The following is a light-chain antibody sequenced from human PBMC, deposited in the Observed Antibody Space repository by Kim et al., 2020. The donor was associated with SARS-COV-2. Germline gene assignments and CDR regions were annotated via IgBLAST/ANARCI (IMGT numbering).Light chain of an antibody. J-gene: IGKJ4*01. V-gene: IGKV3-20*01. Sequence: EIVLTQSPGTLSMSPGERASLSCRASQSVTSSYLAWYQRKPGQAPRLLIYGASSRASGTPDRFSGSGSGTDFTLIISRLEPEEFAVYYCQQYAGSPLTFGGGTKVDIK. CDR3: QQYAGSPLT. CDR1: QSVTSSY. CDR2: GAS.